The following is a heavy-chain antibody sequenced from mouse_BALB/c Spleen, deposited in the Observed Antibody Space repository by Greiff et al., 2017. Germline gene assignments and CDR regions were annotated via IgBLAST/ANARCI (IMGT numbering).Heavy chain of an antibody. Sequence: EVKVEESGPSLVKPSQTLSLTCSVTGDSITSGYWNWIRKFPGNKLEYMGYISYSGSTYYNPSLKSRISITRDTSKNQYYLQLNSVTTEDTATYYCARWRDGYYNWYFDVWGAGTTVTVSS. CDR3: ARWRDGYYNWYFDV. J-gene: IGHJ1*01. CDR1: GDSITSGY. V-gene: IGHV3-8*02. CDR2: ISYSGST. D-gene: IGHD2-3*01.